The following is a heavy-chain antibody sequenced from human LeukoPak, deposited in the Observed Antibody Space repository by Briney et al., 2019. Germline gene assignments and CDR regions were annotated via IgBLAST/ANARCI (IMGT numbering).Heavy chain of an antibody. CDR3: ARDLHYYDSSGYYY. CDR1: GYTFTGYY. Sequence: GASVKASCKASGYTFTGYYMHWVRQAPGQGLEWMGWINPNSGGTNYAQKFQGRVTMTRDTSTSTAYMELSRLRSDDTAVYYCARDLHYYDSSGYYYWGQGTLVTVSS. V-gene: IGHV1-2*02. D-gene: IGHD3-22*01. CDR2: INPNSGGT. J-gene: IGHJ4*02.